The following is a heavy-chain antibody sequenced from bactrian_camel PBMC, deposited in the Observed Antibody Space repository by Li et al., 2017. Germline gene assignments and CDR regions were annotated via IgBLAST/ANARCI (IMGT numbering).Heavy chain of an antibody. CDR3: AADETRGRRGSWYVLNPYEYNY. D-gene: IGHD6*01. CDR2: VYISFRPDDQRT. CDR1: PWFITNYC. J-gene: IGHJ4*01. Sequence: QLVESGGGSVQPGGSLRLSCAPSPWFITNYCLGWFRQAPGKEREAVASVYISFRPDDQRTYYADSVKGRFTISTDNAKNTMYPQMNSLKPEDTAMYYCAADETRGRRGSWYVLNPYEYNYSGQGTQVTVS. V-gene: IGHV3S61*01.